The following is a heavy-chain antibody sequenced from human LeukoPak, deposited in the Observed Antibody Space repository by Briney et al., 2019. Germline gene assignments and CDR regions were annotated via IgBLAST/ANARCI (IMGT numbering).Heavy chain of an antibody. J-gene: IGHJ6*02. CDR2: INPNSGGT. D-gene: IGHD2-2*02. CDR3: ARDEDIVVVPAARPSYGMDV. Sequence: ASVKVSCKASGYTFTGYYMHWVRQAPGQGLEWMGWINPNSGGTNYAQKFQGRVTMTRDTPISTAYMELSRLRSDDTAVYYCARDEDIVVVPAARPSYGMDVWGQGTTVTVSS. CDR1: GYTFTGYY. V-gene: IGHV1-2*02.